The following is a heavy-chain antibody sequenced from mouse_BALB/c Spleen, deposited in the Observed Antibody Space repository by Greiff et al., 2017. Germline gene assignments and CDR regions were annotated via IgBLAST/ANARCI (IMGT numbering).Heavy chain of an antibody. CDR3: ADDGYYRFAY. Sequence: VQLKESGGGLVKPGGSLKLSCAASGFTFSSYAMSWVRQTPEKRLEWVASISSGGSTYYPDSVKGRFTISRDNARNILYLQMSSLRSEDTAMYYCADDGYYRFAYWGQGTLVTVSA. J-gene: IGHJ3*01. D-gene: IGHD2-3*01. V-gene: IGHV5-6-5*01. CDR2: ISSGGST. CDR1: GFTFSSYA.